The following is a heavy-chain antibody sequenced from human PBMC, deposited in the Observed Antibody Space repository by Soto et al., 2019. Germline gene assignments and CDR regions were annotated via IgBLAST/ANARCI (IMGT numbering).Heavy chain of an antibody. CDR1: GFTFSNAW. D-gene: IGHD1-26*01. CDR2: IKSKTDGGTT. J-gene: IGHJ3*02. V-gene: IGHV3-15*01. CDR3: TTDLVGATNDAFDI. Sequence: GGSLRLSCAASGFTFSNAWMSWVRQAPGKGLEWVGRIKSKTDGGTTDYAAPVKGRFTISRDDSKNTLYLQMNSLKTEDTAVYYCTTDLVGATNDAFDIWGQGTMVTV.